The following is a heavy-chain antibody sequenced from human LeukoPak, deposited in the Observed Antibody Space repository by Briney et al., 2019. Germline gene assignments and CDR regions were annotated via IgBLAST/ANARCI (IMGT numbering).Heavy chain of an antibody. D-gene: IGHD1-26*01. CDR1: GYSFSTYA. CDR2: ISGGNGNT. V-gene: IGHV1-3*01. J-gene: IGHJ4*02. Sequence: ASVKVSCKASGYSFSTYAMHWVRQAPGQRLEWMGWISGGNGNTKYSVKFQGRVTITRDTSANTAYMDLSSLRSEDTAVYYCASFVGATINWGQGTLVTVSP. CDR3: ASFVGATIN.